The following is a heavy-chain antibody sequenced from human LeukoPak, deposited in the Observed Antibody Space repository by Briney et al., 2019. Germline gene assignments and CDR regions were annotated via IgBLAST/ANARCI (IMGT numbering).Heavy chain of an antibody. D-gene: IGHD5-18*01. CDR1: GGSISSYY. V-gene: IGHV4-59*08. CDR3: ARRQRGYSYGPPNYYYYYGMDV. J-gene: IGHJ6*02. Sequence: SETLSLTCTVSGGSISSYYWSWIRQPPGKGLEWIGYIYYSGSTNYNPSLKSRVTISVDTSKNQFSLKLSSVTAADTAVYYCARRQRGYSYGPPNYYYYYGMDVWGQGTTVTVS. CDR2: IYYSGST.